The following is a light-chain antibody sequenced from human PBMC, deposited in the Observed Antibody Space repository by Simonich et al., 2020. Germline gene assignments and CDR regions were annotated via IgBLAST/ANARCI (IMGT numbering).Light chain of an antibody. J-gene: IGLJ2*01. CDR2: DVS. Sequence: QSALTQPASVSGSPGQSITISCTGTSSDVGGYNYVSWYQQHPGKAPQLMIYDVSKRPSGVSNRFSGSKSCNTASLTISGLQAEDEADYYCSSYTSSSTVVFGGGTKLTVL. CDR1: SSDVGGYNY. CDR3: SSYTSSSTVV. V-gene: IGLV2-14*01.